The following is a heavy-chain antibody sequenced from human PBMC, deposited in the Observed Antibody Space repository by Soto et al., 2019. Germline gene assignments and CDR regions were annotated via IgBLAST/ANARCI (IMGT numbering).Heavy chain of an antibody. CDR3: AKVVGGWPFEGHYFDY. CDR2: ISWNSGSI. CDR1: GFTFDDYA. D-gene: IGHD6-19*01. V-gene: IGHV3-9*01. J-gene: IGHJ4*02. Sequence: EVQLVESGGGLVQPGRSLRLSCAASGFTFDDYAMHWVRQAPGKGLEWVSGISWNSGSIGYADSVKGRFTISRDNAKNSLYLQMNSLRAEDTALYYCAKVVGGWPFEGHYFDYWGQGTLVTVSS.